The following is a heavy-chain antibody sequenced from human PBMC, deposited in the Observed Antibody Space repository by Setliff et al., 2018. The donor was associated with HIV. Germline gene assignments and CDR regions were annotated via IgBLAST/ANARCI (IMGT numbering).Heavy chain of an antibody. Sequence: PGGSLRLSCAASGFTFNTYAMSWVRQAPGKGLEWVSSISSSGGYIYYADSVKGRFTISRDNAKNSLYLQMNSLRAEDTAVYYCVRSTPYYYDSSGYYRVFDYWGQGTLVTVSS. V-gene: IGHV3-21*01. J-gene: IGHJ4*02. CDR3: VRSTPYYYDSSGYYRVFDY. CDR1: GFTFNTYA. CDR2: ISSSGGYI. D-gene: IGHD3-22*01.